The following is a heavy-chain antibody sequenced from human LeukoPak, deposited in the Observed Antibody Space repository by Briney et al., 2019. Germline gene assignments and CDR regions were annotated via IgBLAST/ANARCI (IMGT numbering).Heavy chain of an antibody. V-gene: IGHV3-23*01. Sequence: PGGSLRLSCAASGFTFSNYALSWVRQAPGKGLEWVSTFSESGGNTYYADSVKGRFTISRDNAKNSLYLQMNSLRAEDTAVYYCARDGIQLWSPYYFDYWGQGTLVTVSS. J-gene: IGHJ4*02. CDR3: ARDGIQLWSPYYFDY. CDR1: GFTFSNYA. CDR2: FSESGGNT. D-gene: IGHD5-18*01.